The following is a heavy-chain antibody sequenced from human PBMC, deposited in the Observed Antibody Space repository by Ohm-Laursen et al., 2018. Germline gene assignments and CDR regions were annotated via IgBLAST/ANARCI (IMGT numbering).Heavy chain of an antibody. J-gene: IGHJ6*02. CDR1: GGSISSGVCF. Sequence: TLSLTCPVSGGSISSGVCFWSWIRQQPGKGLEGIAYIYYGGRTHYKPSLRSRVTISVDTSKNQFSLKLSSVTASDTAVYYCARGGRRGSSWYRNYGMDVWGQGTTVTVSS. D-gene: IGHD6-13*01. V-gene: IGHV4-31*03. CDR2: IYYGGRT. CDR3: ARGGRRGSSWYRNYGMDV.